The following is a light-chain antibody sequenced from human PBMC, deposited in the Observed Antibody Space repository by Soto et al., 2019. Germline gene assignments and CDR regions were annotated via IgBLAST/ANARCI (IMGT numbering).Light chain of an antibody. CDR1: QWVSSNY. J-gene: IGKJ2*01. V-gene: IGKV3-20*01. Sequence: EIVLTQSTGTLSLSPGERAALSCRASQWVSSNYLAWYQQKPGQAPRLLIYGTSTRATGIPDGFSGSGSGTDFTLTISRLEPEDFAVYYCQQYDNSIYTFGQGTKVEIK. CDR2: GTS. CDR3: QQYDNSIYT.